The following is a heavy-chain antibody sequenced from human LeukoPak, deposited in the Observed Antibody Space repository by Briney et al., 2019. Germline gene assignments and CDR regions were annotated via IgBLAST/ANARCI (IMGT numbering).Heavy chain of an antibody. CDR3: VKGMYSSGSYYFDY. D-gene: IGHD6-19*01. CDR2: ISDSGDGT. Sequence: GGSLRLSCAASGFTFSSYAMSWVRQAPGKGLEWVSAISDSGDGTYYADSVKGRFTISRDNSKDTLFLQMNSLRVEDTAVYYCVKGMYSSGSYYFDYWGQGTLVTVSS. V-gene: IGHV3-23*01. J-gene: IGHJ4*02. CDR1: GFTFSSYA.